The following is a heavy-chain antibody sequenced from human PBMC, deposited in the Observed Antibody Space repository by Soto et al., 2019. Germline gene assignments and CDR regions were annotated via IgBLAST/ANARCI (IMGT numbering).Heavy chain of an antibody. Sequence: QVHLQESGPGLVTPSQTLSLTCTVSGGSISSGDSYWSWIRQPPGKGLEWIGYIYYTGSIFYNPSLESRVTISVDTSKNQFSLRLSSVTAADTAVYYCATDDCGSSGCSYYYGLDVWGQGTTVTVSS. D-gene: IGHD1-26*01. CDR3: ATDDCGSSGCSYYYGLDV. J-gene: IGHJ6*02. CDR1: GGSISSGDSY. V-gene: IGHV4-30-4*01. CDR2: IYYTGSI.